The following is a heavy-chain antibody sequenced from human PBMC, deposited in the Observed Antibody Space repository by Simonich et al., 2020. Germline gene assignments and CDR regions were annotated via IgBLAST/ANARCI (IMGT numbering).Heavy chain of an antibody. D-gene: IGHD2-15*01. Sequence: QVQLVQSGAEVKKPGASVKVSCKASGYTFTSYGFSWVRQAPGQGLEWMGWTSAYNGNTNDAQKIQGRVTMTTDTSTSTAYMELRSLRSDDTAVYYCARASRGTWWYYYFDYWGQGTLVTVSS. V-gene: IGHV1-18*01. CDR3: ARASRGTWWYYYFDY. J-gene: IGHJ4*02. CDR2: TSAYNGNT. CDR1: GYTFTSYG.